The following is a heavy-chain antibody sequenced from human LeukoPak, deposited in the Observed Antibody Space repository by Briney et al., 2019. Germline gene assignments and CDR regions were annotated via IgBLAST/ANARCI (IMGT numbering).Heavy chain of an antibody. CDR3: ASRYYDFWSGYSRSPIDY. Sequence: PGGSLRLSCAASGFTFSSYSMNWVRQAPGKGLEWVSYISSSSSTIYYADSVKGRFTISRDNAKNSLYLQMNSLRAEDTAVYYCASRYYDFWSGYSRSPIDYRGQGTLVTVSS. D-gene: IGHD3-3*01. CDR2: ISSSSSTI. J-gene: IGHJ4*02. CDR1: GFTFSSYS. V-gene: IGHV3-48*04.